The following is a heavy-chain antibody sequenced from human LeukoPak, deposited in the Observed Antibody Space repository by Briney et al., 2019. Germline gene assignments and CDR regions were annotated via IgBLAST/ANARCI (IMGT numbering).Heavy chain of an antibody. CDR3: ANPGIAVAGTQWNFDY. D-gene: IGHD6-19*01. CDR2: IRYDGSNK. CDR1: GFTFSSYE. Sequence: GGSLRLSCAASGFTFSSYEMNWVRQAPGKGLEWVAFIRYDGSNKYYADSVKGRFTISRDNSKNTLYLQMNSLRAEDTAVYYCANPGIAVAGTQWNFDYWGQGTLVTVSS. J-gene: IGHJ4*02. V-gene: IGHV3-30*02.